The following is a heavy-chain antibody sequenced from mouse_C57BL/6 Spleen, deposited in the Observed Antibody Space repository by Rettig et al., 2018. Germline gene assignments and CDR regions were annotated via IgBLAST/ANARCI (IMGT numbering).Heavy chain of an antibody. V-gene: IGHV1-53*01. J-gene: IGHJ2*01. Sequence: NYNEKFKSKATLTVDKSSSTAYMQLSSLTSEDSAVYYCARVHFDYWGQGTTLTVSS. CDR3: ARVHFDY.